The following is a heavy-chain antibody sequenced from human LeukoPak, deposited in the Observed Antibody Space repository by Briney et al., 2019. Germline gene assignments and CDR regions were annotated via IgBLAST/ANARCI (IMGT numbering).Heavy chain of an antibody. CDR1: GFSFSSYA. Sequence: PGGSLRLSCAASGFSFSSYAMTWVRQAPGKGLEWVSSIRASGGTTYYADPVKGRFTISRDNSKNTLYLQMNSLRAEDTAVYYCARGHFGMDVWGQGTTVTVSS. V-gene: IGHV3-23*01. J-gene: IGHJ6*02. CDR3: ARGHFGMDV. CDR2: IRASGGTT. D-gene: IGHD3-10*01.